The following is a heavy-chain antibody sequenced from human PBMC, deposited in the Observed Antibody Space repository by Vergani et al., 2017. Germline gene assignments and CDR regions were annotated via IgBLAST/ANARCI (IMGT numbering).Heavy chain of an antibody. V-gene: IGHV1-2*02. CDR2: INPNTGGT. CDR1: GYTFIGYY. Sequence: QVQLVQSGAEVKKPGASVKVSCKASGYTFIGYYMHWVRQAPGQGLEWMGWINPNTGGTNYAQKFQGRVTMTRDTSITTAYMELSRLRSDDTAVYYCASAGPRALWFGELLLNDAFDIWGQGTMVTVSS. D-gene: IGHD3-10*01. J-gene: IGHJ3*02. CDR3: ASAGPRALWFGELLLNDAFDI.